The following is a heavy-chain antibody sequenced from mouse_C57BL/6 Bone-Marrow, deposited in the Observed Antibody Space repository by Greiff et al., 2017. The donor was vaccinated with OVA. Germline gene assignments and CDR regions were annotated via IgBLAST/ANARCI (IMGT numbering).Heavy chain of an antibody. CDR1: GYTFTDYE. J-gene: IGHJ4*01. Sequence: VKLMESGAELVRPGASVTLSCKASGYTFTDYEMHWVKQTPVHGLEWIGAIDPETGGTAYNQKFKGKAILTADKSSSTAYMDLRSLTSEDSAVYYCTRGYSNYYAMDYWGQGTSVTVSS. CDR3: TRGYSNYYAMDY. V-gene: IGHV1-15*01. CDR2: IDPETGGT. D-gene: IGHD2-5*01.